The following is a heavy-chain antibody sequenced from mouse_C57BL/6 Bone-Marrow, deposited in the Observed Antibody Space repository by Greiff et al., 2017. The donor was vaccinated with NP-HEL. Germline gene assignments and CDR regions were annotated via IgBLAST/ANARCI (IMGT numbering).Heavy chain of an antibody. V-gene: IGHV1-80*01. CDR3: AKDWNYFDY. CDR2: IYTGEGDT. D-gene: IGHD4-1*01. J-gene: IGHJ2*01. CDR1: GSPFGSYG. Sequence: QVRLKRPGAGLLKPGASGRISCKASGSPFGSYGRNGVKKRPGRGLGWIGQIYTGEGDTNYNGKFKGKATLTADKSSSTAYMQLSSLTSEDSAVYFCAKDWNYFDYWGQGTTLTVSS.